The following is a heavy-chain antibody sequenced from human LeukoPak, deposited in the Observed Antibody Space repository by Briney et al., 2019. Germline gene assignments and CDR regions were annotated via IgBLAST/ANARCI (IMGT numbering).Heavy chain of an antibody. CDR1: GGSISSYY. V-gene: IGHV4-59*01. D-gene: IGHD2-2*01. CDR3: AGTFGYCSSASCYSDRYGMDV. Sequence: SETLSLTCTVSGGSISSYYWSWIRQPPGKGLEWIGYIYYSGSTNYNPSLKSRVTISVDTSKNQFSLKLGSVTAADTAVYYCAGTFGYCSSASCYSDRYGMDVWGQGTTVTVSS. CDR2: IYYSGST. J-gene: IGHJ6*02.